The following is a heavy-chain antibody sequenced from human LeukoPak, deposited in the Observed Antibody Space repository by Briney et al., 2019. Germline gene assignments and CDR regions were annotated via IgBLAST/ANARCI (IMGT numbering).Heavy chain of an antibody. CDR3: ARQGSGSARD. J-gene: IGHJ4*02. CDR2: IYYSGST. CDR1: GGSISNYY. Sequence: SETLSLTCAVSGGSISNYYWSWIRQPPGKGLEWIGYIYYSGSTNYNPSLKSRVIISVDTSKNQFSLKLSSVTAADTAVYYCARQGSGSARDWGQGTLVTVSS. D-gene: IGHD6-19*01. V-gene: IGHV4-59*08.